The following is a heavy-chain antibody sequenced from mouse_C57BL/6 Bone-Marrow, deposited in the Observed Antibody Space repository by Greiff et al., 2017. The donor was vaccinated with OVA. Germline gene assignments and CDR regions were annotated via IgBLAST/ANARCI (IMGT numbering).Heavy chain of an antibody. Sequence: VQLQQPGAELVKPGASVKMSCKASGYTFTSYWITWVKQRPGQGLEWIGDIYPGSGSTNYNEKFKSKATLTVDTSSSTAYVQLSSLTSEDSAVYYCSRDGDYHYYAMDYWGQGTSVTVSS. J-gene: IGHJ4*01. CDR2: IYPGSGST. V-gene: IGHV1-55*01. CDR1: GYTFTSYW. CDR3: SRDGDYHYYAMDY. D-gene: IGHD2-4*01.